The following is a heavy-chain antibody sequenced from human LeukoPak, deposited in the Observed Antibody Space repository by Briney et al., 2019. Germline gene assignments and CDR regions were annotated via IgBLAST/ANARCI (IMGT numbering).Heavy chain of an antibody. Sequence: GGSLRLSCAASGFTFSSYWMHWGRQAPGKGLVWVSRINSDGSSTSYADSVKGRFTISRDNAKNTLYLQMNSLRAEDTAVYYCASHPIYGSGSYPFDYWGQGTLVTVSS. CDR2: INSDGSST. CDR1: GFTFSSYW. V-gene: IGHV3-74*01. J-gene: IGHJ4*02. D-gene: IGHD3-10*01. CDR3: ASHPIYGSGSYPFDY.